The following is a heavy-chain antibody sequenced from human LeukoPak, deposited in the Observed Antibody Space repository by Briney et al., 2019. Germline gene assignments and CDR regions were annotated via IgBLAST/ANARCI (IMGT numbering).Heavy chain of an antibody. D-gene: IGHD3-10*01. Sequence: GGSLRLSCAASGLTVSSSYMSWVRQAPGKGLEWVSVLYSGGSTYYADSVKGRFTISRDNSQNTLYLQMNSLRAEDTAVYYCVRIWLGELSGNYWGQGTLVTVSS. V-gene: IGHV3-53*01. CDR3: VRIWLGELSGNY. CDR1: GLTVSSSY. J-gene: IGHJ4*02. CDR2: LYSGGST.